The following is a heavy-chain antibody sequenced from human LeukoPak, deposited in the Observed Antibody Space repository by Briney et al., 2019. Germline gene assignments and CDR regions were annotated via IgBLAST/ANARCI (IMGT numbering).Heavy chain of an antibody. CDR3: TRGGRDYYDC. J-gene: IGHJ4*02. CDR1: GFTFGDYD. Sequence: SGGSLRLSCTASGFTFGDYDMSWVRQAPGKGLEWVGFIRSKAYGGTTEYAASVKGRFTISRDDSKSIAYLQMNSLKTEDTAVYYCTRGGRDYYDCWGQGTLVTVSS. CDR2: IRSKAYGGTT. V-gene: IGHV3-49*04. D-gene: IGHD3-22*01.